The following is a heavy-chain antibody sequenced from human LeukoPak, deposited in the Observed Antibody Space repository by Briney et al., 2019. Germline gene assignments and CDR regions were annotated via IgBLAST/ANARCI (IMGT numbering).Heavy chain of an antibody. Sequence: PSETLSLTCAVYGRSFSGYYWNWIRQPPGKGLEWVGEINHSGSTNYNPSLKSRVTISIDTSKTQFSLKLTSVTAADTAVYYCARADYYGSGSYYMDYWGQGTLVTVSS. CDR3: ARADYYGSGSYYMDY. CDR1: GRSFSGYY. D-gene: IGHD3-10*01. CDR2: INHSGST. J-gene: IGHJ4*02. V-gene: IGHV4-34*01.